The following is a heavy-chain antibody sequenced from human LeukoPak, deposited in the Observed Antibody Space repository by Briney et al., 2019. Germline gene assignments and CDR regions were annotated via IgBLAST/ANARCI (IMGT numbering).Heavy chain of an antibody. D-gene: IGHD6-19*01. Sequence: GRSLRLSCAASGFTFSSYWMSWVRQAPGKGLEWVSYISSSSSTIYYADSVKGRFNISRDNAKNSLYLQMNSLRAEDTAVYYCARGVPYSSGWYEDYWGQGTLVTVSS. CDR3: ARGVPYSSGWYEDY. CDR2: ISSSSSTI. J-gene: IGHJ4*02. CDR1: GFTFSSYW. V-gene: IGHV3-48*01.